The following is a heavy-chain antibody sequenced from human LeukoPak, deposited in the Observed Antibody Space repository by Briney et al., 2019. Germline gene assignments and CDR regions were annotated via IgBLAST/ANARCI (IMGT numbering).Heavy chain of an antibody. J-gene: IGHJ4*02. Sequence: PGGFLRLSCAASGFSFSSYEMNWVRQAPGKGLEWVSGINWNGGSTGYADSVKGRFTISRDNAKNSLYLQMNSLRAEDTALYYCARDLPQIEYWGQGTLVTVSS. CDR1: GFSFSSYE. CDR3: ARDLPQIEY. CDR2: INWNGGST. V-gene: IGHV3-20*04. D-gene: IGHD3-22*01.